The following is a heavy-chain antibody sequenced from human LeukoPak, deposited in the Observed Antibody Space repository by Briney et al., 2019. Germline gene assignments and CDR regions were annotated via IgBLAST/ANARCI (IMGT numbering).Heavy chain of an antibody. CDR2: IYPGDSDT. J-gene: IGHJ6*03. CDR3: ARKEYMDV. V-gene: IGHV5-51*01. CDR1: GYNFGNSW. Sequence: GESLKISCKGSGYNFGNSWIAWVRQMPGKGLEWMGIIYPGDSDTKSGPSFQGQVTISADKSISTAYLQWSSLKASDSAIYYCARKEYMDVWGEGTTVTVSS.